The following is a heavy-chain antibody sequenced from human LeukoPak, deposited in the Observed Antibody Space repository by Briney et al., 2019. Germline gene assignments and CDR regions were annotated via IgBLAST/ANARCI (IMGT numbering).Heavy chain of an antibody. V-gene: IGHV5-51*01. J-gene: IGHJ5*02. CDR3: ARRSSSSPYNWFDP. CDR1: GYSFTSYL. CDR2: IYPGDSDT. Sequence: GESLKFSCKGSGYSFTSYLIGWVRQMPGNVLGWMGIIYPGDSDTRESPSFRRQITISADKSISTAYLQWSSLNASDTAMYYCARRSSSSPYNWFDPWGQGTLVTVSS. D-gene: IGHD6-6*01.